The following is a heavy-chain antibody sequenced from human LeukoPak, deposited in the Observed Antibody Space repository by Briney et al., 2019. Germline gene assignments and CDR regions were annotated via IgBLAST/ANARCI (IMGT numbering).Heavy chain of an antibody. J-gene: IGHJ4*02. CDR3: AREGYCSGGSCYRGNIDY. CDR1: GGSISSYY. V-gene: IGHV4-59*01. Sequence: SETLSLTCTVSGGSISSYYWSWIRQPPGKGLEWIGYIYYSGSTNYNPSLKSRVTISIDTSKNQFSLKPTSVTAADTAVYCCAREGYCSGGSCYRGNIDYWGQGTLVTVSS. CDR2: IYYSGST. D-gene: IGHD2-15*01.